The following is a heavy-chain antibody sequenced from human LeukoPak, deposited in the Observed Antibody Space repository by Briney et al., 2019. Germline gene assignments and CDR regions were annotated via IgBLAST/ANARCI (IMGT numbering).Heavy chain of an antibody. J-gene: IGHJ4*02. V-gene: IGHV3-30*18. CDR3: AKRPSDYGDYVTYFDY. Sequence: GGSLRLSCAASGFSFISYGMHWVRQAPGKGLEWVGVISDDGRNKKYADSVKGRFTISRDNSKDTLYLQMNSLRDEDTAVYYCAKRPSDYGDYVTYFDYWGQGTLVTV. D-gene: IGHD4-17*01. CDR2: ISDDGRNK. CDR1: GFSFISYG.